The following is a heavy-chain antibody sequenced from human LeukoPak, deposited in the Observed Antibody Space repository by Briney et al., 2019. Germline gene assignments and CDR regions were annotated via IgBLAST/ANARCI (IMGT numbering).Heavy chain of an antibody. Sequence: PSETLSLTCTVSGGSISSYYWDWIRQPPGKGLEWIGTFYHGGSTYYNPSLKSRVTISVDTSKNQFSLNLTSVTAADTAVYYCARQTGSGLFILPGGQGTLVTVSS. J-gene: IGHJ4*02. V-gene: IGHV4-59*08. D-gene: IGHD3/OR15-3a*01. CDR2: FYHGGST. CDR1: GGSISSYY. CDR3: ARQTGSGLFILP.